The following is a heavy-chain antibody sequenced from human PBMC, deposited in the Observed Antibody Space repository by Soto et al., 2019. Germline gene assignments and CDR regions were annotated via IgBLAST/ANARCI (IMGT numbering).Heavy chain of an antibody. D-gene: IGHD3-3*01. CDR2: IVVGSGNT. J-gene: IGHJ6*02. CDR3: AAGTYYDFWSGYYGGENYYYGMDV. Sequence: QLQLVQSGPEVKKPGTSVKVSCKASGFTFTSSAVQWVRQARGQRLEWIGWIVVGSGNTNYAQKFQERVTFTRDMSTSTAYMELSSLRSEDTAVYYCAAGTYYDFWSGYYGGENYYYGMDVWGQGTTVTVSS. CDR1: GFTFTSSA. V-gene: IGHV1-58*01.